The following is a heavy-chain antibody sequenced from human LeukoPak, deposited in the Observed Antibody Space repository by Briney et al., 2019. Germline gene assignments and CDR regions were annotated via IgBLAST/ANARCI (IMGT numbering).Heavy chain of an antibody. J-gene: IGHJ4*02. D-gene: IGHD6-6*01. CDR1: GFTFSSYA. V-gene: IGHV3-23*01. CDR3: AKGLEYSSSSGNFDY. CDR2: ISGSGGST. Sequence: GGSLRLSCAASGFTFSSYAMSWVRQAPGKGLERVSAISGSGGSTYYADSVKGRFTISRDNSKNTLYLQMNSLRAEDTAVYYCAKGLEYSSSSGNFDYWGQGTLVTVSS.